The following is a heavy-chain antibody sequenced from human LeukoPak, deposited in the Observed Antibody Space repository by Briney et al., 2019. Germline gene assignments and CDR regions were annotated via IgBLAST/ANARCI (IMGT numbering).Heavy chain of an antibody. J-gene: IGHJ4*02. V-gene: IGHV1-24*01. Sequence: ASVKVSCMVSGYSLTEVAMHWVRQAPAKGLEWMGGYHPEDGEILYAQKFQGRVTMTEDTSTDTAYMELSSLRSDDTAVYYCATEGGRSFDFWGQGTLVTVSS. CDR1: GYSLTEVA. CDR2: YHPEDGEI. D-gene: IGHD3-16*01. CDR3: ATEGGRSFDF.